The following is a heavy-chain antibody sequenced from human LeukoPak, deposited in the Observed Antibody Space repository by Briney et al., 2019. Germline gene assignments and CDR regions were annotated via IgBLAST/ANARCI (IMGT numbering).Heavy chain of an antibody. J-gene: IGHJ4*02. D-gene: IGHD4-17*01. CDR1: GFTFSSYG. Sequence: GGSPRLSCAASGFTFSSYGMHWVRQAPGKGLEWVAVISYDGSNKYYADSVKGRFTISRDNSKNTLYLQMNSLRAEDTAVNYCAKEGTTVAYYFDYWGQGTLVTVSS. CDR3: AKEGTTVAYYFDY. V-gene: IGHV3-30*18. CDR2: ISYDGSNK.